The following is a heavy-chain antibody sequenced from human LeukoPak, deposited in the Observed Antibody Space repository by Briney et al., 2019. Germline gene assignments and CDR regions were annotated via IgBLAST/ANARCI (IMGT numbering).Heavy chain of an antibody. D-gene: IGHD4-17*01. CDR2: INAGNGNT. CDR1: GYTFTSYA. Sequence: ASVRVSCKASGYTFTSYAMHWVRQAPGQRLEWMEWINAGNGNTKYSQKFQGRVTITRDTSASTAYMELSSLRSEDTAVYYCARESGYGDYYSFDYWGQGTLVTVSS. J-gene: IGHJ4*02. V-gene: IGHV1-3*01. CDR3: ARESGYGDYYSFDY.